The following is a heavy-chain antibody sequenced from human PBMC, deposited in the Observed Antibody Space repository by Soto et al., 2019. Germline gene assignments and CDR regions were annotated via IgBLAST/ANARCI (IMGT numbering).Heavy chain of an antibody. J-gene: IGHJ4*02. CDR2: IYYSGTT. D-gene: IGHD6-13*01. V-gene: IGHV4-39*01. Sequence: PGMGLEWIGSIYYSGTTYYNPSLKSRVTISVDTSKIQFPLKLSSVTAADTAVYYCARQTPSAQLATIRGYFDYWGQGTLVTVSS. CDR3: ARQTPSAQLATIRGYFDY.